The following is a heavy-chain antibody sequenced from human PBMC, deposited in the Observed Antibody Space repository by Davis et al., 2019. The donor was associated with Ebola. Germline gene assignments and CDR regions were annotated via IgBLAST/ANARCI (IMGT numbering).Heavy chain of an antibody. D-gene: IGHD2-2*01. CDR2: FSGRGDST. CDR1: GFTFSSYA. Sequence: GESLKISCAASGFTFSSYAMNWVRQAPGKGLEWVSAFSGRGDSTYYADSVKGRFTISRDNSKNTLYLQMNSLRAEDTAVYYCAKEGPCSSTSCYATYFDYWGQGTLVTVSS. J-gene: IGHJ4*02. V-gene: IGHV3-23*01. CDR3: AKEGPCSSTSCYATYFDY.